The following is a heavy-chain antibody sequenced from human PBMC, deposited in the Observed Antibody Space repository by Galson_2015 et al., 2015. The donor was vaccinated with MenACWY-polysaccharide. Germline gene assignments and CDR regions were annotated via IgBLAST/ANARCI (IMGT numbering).Heavy chain of an antibody. J-gene: IGHJ6*02. D-gene: IGHD6-13*01. CDR2: ISYDGSNK. CDR3: AKDRAAAADSYYGMDV. Sequence: SLRLSCAASGFTFSSYGMHWVRQAPGKGLEWVAVISYDGSNKYYADSVKGRFTISRDNSKNTLYLQMNSLRAEDTAVYYCAKDRAAAADSYYGMDVWGQGTTVTVSS. V-gene: IGHV3-30*18. CDR1: GFTFSSYG.